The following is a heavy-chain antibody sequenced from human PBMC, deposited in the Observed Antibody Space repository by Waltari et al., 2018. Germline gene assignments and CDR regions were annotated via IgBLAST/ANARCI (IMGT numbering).Heavy chain of an antibody. D-gene: IGHD2-21*01. Sequence: EVQLLESGGGLVQPGGSLRLSCAASGFTFSAYAMTWVRQAPGKGLEWVSAISNSGDGVTFYADSVKGRFTISRDNSKNTLYLQMNSLRDDDTAVYYCARIGHGAYCGGDCYSVDYWGQGTLVTVSS. CDR2: ISNSGDGVT. V-gene: IGHV3-23*01. CDR3: ARIGHGAYCGGDCYSVDY. CDR1: GFTFSAYA. J-gene: IGHJ4*02.